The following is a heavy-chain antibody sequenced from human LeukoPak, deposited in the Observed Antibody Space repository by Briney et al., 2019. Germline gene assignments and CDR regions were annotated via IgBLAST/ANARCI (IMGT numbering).Heavy chain of an antibody. V-gene: IGHV3-74*01. D-gene: IGHD5-18*01. CDR1: GFIFTTYW. CDR3: ARAKYSYDLDP. Sequence: GGSLRLSCGASGFIFTTYWMHWVRQAPGKGLVWVSRINSDGTSTNYADSVKGRFTISRDNAKNTLYLQMNSLRAEDTAVYYCARAKYSYDLDPWGQGTLVTVSS. CDR2: INSDGTST. J-gene: IGHJ5*02.